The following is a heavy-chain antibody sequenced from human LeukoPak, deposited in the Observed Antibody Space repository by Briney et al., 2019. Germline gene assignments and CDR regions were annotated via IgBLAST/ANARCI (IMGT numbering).Heavy chain of an antibody. CDR2: IKSKTDGRTT. CDR1: GFTFSNAW. D-gene: IGHD3-10*01. J-gene: IGHJ4*02. V-gene: IGHV3-15*01. CDR3: TRREDQGVTVY. Sequence: GGTLRLSCAASGFTFSNAWMSWVRQAPGKGLEWGGRIKSKTDGRTTDYAAPVKGRFTISRDDSKNTLYLQMNSLKTEDTAVYYRTRREDQGVTVYWGQGTLVTVSS.